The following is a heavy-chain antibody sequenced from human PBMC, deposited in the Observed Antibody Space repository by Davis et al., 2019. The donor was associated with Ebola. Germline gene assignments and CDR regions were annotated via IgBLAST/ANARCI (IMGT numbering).Heavy chain of an antibody. D-gene: IGHD1-26*01. V-gene: IGHV3-11*01. CDR1: GFTFSDYY. CDR3: ASGSVMWVRELLYYYYGMDV. J-gene: IGHJ6*04. Sequence: GESLKISCAASGFTFSDYYMSWSRQAPGKGPEWGSYISSSGSTIYYADSVKGRFTISRDNAKNSLYLQMNSLGAEDTAVYYCASGSVMWVRELLYYYYGMDVWGKGTTVTVSS. CDR2: ISSSGSTI.